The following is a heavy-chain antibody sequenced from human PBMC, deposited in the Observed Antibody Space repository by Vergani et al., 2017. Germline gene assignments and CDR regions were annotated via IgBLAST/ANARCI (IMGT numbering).Heavy chain of an antibody. D-gene: IGHD2-2*01. J-gene: IGHJ6*02. Sequence: QVQLVESGGGVVQPGGSLRLSCAASGFSFSTYGMHWVRQAPGRGLEWGAFLRYDGSNEYYGDAVKGRFIISRDNSKNMLSLEMHSLRPEDTAVYYCANSYCSSLSCYAFYGMEVWGQGTTDTVSS. CDR1: GFSFSTYG. V-gene: IGHV3-30*02. CDR3: ANSYCSSLSCYAFYGMEV. CDR2: LRYDGSNE.